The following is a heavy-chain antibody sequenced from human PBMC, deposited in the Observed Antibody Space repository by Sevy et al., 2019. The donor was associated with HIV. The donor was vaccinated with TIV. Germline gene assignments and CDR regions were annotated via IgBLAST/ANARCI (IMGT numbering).Heavy chain of an antibody. J-gene: IGHJ4*02. V-gene: IGHV3-30-3*01. Sequence: GGSLRLSCAASGFTFSSYAMHWVRQAPGKGLEWVAVISYDGSNKYYADSVKGRFTISRDNSKNTLYLQMNSLRAEDTAVHYCARVAGVVVTSLPPLSWGQGTLVTVSS. CDR1: GFTFSSYA. D-gene: IGHD3-22*01. CDR3: ARVAGVVVTSLPPLS. CDR2: ISYDGSNK.